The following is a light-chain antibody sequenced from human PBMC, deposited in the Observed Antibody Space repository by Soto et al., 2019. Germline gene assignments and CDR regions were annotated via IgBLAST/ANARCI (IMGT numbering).Light chain of an antibody. CDR2: DAS. CDR3: QQRSNWPAALT. J-gene: IGKJ4*02. CDR1: QSVSSY. V-gene: IGKV3-11*01. Sequence: ETVLTQSPATLSLSPGERATLSCRASQSVSSYLTWYQQKPGQSPRLLIFDASNRATGIPSRFSGSGSGTDFTLTSVILEPEDFAVDYCQQRSNWPAALTFGGGTKVEIK.